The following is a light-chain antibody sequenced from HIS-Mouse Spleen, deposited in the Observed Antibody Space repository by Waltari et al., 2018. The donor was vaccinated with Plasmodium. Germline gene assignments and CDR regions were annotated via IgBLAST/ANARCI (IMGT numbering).Light chain of an antibody. Sequence: SSELTQDPAVSVALGQTVRITCQGDSLRSYYASWYQQKPGQAPVLVIYGKNNRPAGIPDLFSGSSSGNTASLTITGAQAEEEADYYCNSRDSSGNHVVFGGGTKLTVL. CDR2: GKN. J-gene: IGLJ2*01. V-gene: IGLV3-19*01. CDR3: NSRDSSGNHVV. CDR1: SLRSYY.